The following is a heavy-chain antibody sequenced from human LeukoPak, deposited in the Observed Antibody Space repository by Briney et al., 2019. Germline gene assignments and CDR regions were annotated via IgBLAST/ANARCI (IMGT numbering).Heavy chain of an antibody. Sequence: GGSLRLSCAASGFTFSGSAMHWVRQASGKGLEWVGRIRSKANSYATAYAASVKGRFTISRDDSKNTAYLQMNSLKTEDTAVYYCARDLSSWQEYYFDYWGQGTLVTVSS. J-gene: IGHJ4*02. CDR2: IRSKANSYAT. CDR1: GFTFSGSA. V-gene: IGHV3-73*01. CDR3: ARDLSSWQEYYFDY. D-gene: IGHD6-13*01.